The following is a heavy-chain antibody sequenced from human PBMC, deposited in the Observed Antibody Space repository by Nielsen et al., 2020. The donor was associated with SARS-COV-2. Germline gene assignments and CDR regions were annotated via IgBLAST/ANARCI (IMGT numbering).Heavy chain of an antibody. J-gene: IGHJ4*02. CDR1: GGTFGSDA. CDR3: ARHDYGGNSPIDS. Sequence: SVKVSCKASGGTFGSDAFSWVRQAPGHGLERVGGGLIVFDTANYAQKFQDRATITADESTNTVYMELSSLRSEDTAVYYCARHDYGGNSPIDSWGQGTLLTVSS. V-gene: IGHV1-69*13. CDR2: GLIVFDTA. D-gene: IGHD4-23*01.